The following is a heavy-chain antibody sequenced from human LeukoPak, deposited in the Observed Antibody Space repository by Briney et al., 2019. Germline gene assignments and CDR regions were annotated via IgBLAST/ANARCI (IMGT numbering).Heavy chain of an antibody. CDR3: SSASVEYTSSSFVY. J-gene: IGHJ4*02. CDR1: GYTFSGHS. V-gene: IGHV1-2*02. D-gene: IGHD6-6*01. CDR2: INPMNGGT. Sequence: ASVRVSCKASGYTFSGHSLHWVRQAPGQGLEWMGWINPMNGGTNYAQKFQGGVTMTRDTSITTAYVELSGLRYADTALYYLSSASVEYTSSSFVYWGERTLVTVSS.